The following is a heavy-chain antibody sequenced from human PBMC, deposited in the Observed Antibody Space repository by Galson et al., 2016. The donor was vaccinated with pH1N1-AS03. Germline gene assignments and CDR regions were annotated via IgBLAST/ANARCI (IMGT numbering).Heavy chain of an antibody. J-gene: IGHJ4*01. CDR1: GCTFSSYA. CDR3: ARDRYYDAACRDFYDSEH. CDR2: IRPITGAA. Sequence: SVKVSCKASGCTFSSYAITWMRQAPGQGLEWMGGIRPITGAASYAQKFQDRITITADESTSTIYMELRSLTSDDTAVYYCARDRYYDAACRDFYDSEHWGHVTLVTFS. D-gene: IGHD3-16*01. V-gene: IGHV1-69*13.